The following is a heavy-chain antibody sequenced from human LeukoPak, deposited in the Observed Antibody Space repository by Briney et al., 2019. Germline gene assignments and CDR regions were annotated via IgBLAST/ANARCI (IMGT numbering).Heavy chain of an antibody. J-gene: IGHJ4*02. CDR2: ISYSGST. CDR1: GGSLSSGGYY. V-gene: IGHV4-61*08. CDR3: ARGNAN. Sequence: SETLSLTCTVSGGSLSSGGYYWSWIRQPPGKGLEWIGYISYSGSTNYNPSLKSRVRISVDKSKNQFFLKLNSVTAADTALYYCARGNANWGQGTLVTVSS.